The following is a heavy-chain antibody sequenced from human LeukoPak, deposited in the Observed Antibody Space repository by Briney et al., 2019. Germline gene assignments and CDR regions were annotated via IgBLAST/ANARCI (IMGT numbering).Heavy chain of an antibody. CDR3: AKGLGDFGRTGAFDI. CDR1: GFTVSSNY. Sequence: GGSLRLSCAASGFTVSSNYMSWVRQAPGKGLEWVSAISGSGGGTYYADSVKGRFTISRDNSKNTLYLQMNSLRVEDTAVYYCAKGLGDFGRTGAFDIWGQGTLVTVSS. J-gene: IGHJ3*02. D-gene: IGHD2-21*02. CDR2: ISGSGGGT. V-gene: IGHV3-23*01.